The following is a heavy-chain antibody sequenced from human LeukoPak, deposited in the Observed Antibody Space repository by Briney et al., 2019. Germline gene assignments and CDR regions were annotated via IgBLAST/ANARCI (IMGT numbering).Heavy chain of an antibody. Sequence: PGGSLRLSCAASGFTFSSYVINWVRQAPGKGLEWVSAISGSGDSTYYTDSVKGRFTISRDNSKNTLYLQMNSLRAEDTAVYYCARDRPYGSYDYWGQGSLVTVSS. V-gene: IGHV3-23*01. CDR3: ARDRPYGSYDY. D-gene: IGHD2-15*01. J-gene: IGHJ4*02. CDR1: GFTFSSYV. CDR2: ISGSGDST.